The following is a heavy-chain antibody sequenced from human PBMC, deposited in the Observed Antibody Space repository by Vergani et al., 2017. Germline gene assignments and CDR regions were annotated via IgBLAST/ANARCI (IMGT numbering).Heavy chain of an antibody. CDR2: ISSSSSYI. CDR1: GFTFSSYS. V-gene: IGHV3-21*01. D-gene: IGHD3-16*02. J-gene: IGHJ4*02. CDR3: ASRYDYVWGSYRYFDY. Sequence: EVQLVESGGGLVKPGGSLRLSCAASGFTFSSYSMNWVRQAPGKGLEWVSSISSSSSYIYYADSVKGRFTISRDNAKNSLYLQMNSLRAEDTAVYYCASRYDYVWGSYRYFDYWGQGTLVTVSS.